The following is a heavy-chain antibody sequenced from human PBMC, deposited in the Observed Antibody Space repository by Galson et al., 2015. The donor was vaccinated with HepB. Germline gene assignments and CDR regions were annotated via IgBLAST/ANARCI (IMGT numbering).Heavy chain of an antibody. D-gene: IGHD2-2*01. V-gene: IGHV1-18*01. CDR3: ARDLHSTFDIVVVPAAIPGSGYMDV. Sequence: SVKVSCKASGYTFTSYGISWVRQAPGQGLEWMGWISAYNGNTNYAQKLQGRVTMTTDTSTSTAYMELRSLRSDDTAVYYCARDLHSTFDIVVVPAAIPGSGYMDVWSKGTTVTVSS. CDR1: GYTFTSYG. CDR2: ISAYNGNT. J-gene: IGHJ6*03.